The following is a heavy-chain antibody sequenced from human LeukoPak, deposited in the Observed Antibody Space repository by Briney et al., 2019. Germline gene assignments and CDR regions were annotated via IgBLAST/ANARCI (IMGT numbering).Heavy chain of an antibody. CDR3: ARAKRNYYGSGSYYKMGDAFDI. V-gene: IGHV1-2*02. CDR1: GYSFSGFY. D-gene: IGHD3-10*01. CDR2: INPNSGGP. J-gene: IGHJ3*02. Sequence: ASVKVSCKASGYSFSGFYIRWVRQAPGQGLEWMGWINPNSGGPNYEQKFQGRVTMTRDTSISTAYMELSRLRSDDTAVYYCARAKRNYYGSGSYYKMGDAFDIWGQGTMVTVSS.